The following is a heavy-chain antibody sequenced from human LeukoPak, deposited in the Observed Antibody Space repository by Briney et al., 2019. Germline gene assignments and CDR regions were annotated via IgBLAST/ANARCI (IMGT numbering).Heavy chain of an antibody. J-gene: IGHJ4*02. CDR2: INPNSGGT. D-gene: IGHD2-15*01. V-gene: IGHV1-2*02. CDR3: ARDPKPYCSGGSCYPGHY. Sequence: ASVKVSCKASGYTFTGYYMHWVRPAPGQGLEWMGWINPNSGGTNHAQKFQGRVTMTRDTSISTAYMELSRLRSDDTAVYYCARDPKPYCSGGSCYPGHYWGQGTLVTVSS. CDR1: GYTFTGYY.